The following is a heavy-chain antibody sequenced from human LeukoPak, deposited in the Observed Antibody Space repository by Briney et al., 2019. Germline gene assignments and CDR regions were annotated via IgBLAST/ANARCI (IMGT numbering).Heavy chain of an antibody. V-gene: IGHV1-69*13. D-gene: IGHD3-3*01. CDR3: ARGSDDFWSGYPSDYYYGMDV. CDR2: IIPIFGTA. Sequence: SVKVSCKASGGTFSIYAISWVRQAPGQGLEWMGGIIPIFGTANYAQKFQGRVTITADESTSTAYMELSSPRSEDTAVYYCARGSDDFWSGYPSDYYYGMDVWGQGTTVTVSS. J-gene: IGHJ6*02. CDR1: GGTFSIYA.